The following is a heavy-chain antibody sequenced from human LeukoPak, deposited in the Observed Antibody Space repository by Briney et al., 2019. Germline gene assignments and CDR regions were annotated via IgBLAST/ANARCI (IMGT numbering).Heavy chain of an antibody. D-gene: IGHD3-10*01. J-gene: IGHJ3*01. V-gene: IGHV4-31*03. CDR2: IYYGGST. Sequence: PSETLSLTCTVSGVSISSGGYYLSWFRQHPGKGLEWIGYIYYGGSTYYNPSLKSRVTMSLDTSKNHFSLRLSSVTAADTAVYYCARDGPMTGAFDFWGQGTMVTVSS. CDR1: GVSISSGGYY. CDR3: ARDGPMTGAFDF.